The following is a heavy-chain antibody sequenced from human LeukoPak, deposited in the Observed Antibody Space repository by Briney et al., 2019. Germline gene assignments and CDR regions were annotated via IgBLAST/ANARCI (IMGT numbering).Heavy chain of an antibody. CDR2: IYDSRST. CDR3: ARERGIWGSVAVLGRVGVDI. Sequence: PQTLSLTCTVSGGSISSCDYYWSWIRQPPGKGLEWIGYIYDSRSTYYNPSLKSQATIEVDTSKNQFSLKLSSVTAADKAVYYCARERGIWGSVAVLGRVGVDIWGQGTMVTVSS. J-gene: IGHJ3*02. D-gene: IGHD6-19*01. CDR1: GGSISSCDYY. V-gene: IGHV4-30-4*01.